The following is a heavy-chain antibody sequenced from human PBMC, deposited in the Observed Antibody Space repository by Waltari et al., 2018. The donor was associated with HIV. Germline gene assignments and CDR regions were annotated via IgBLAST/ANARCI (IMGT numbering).Heavy chain of an antibody. CDR2: IYYSGST. Sequence: QVQLQESGPGLVKPSETLSLTCTVSGGSISSYYWSWIRQPPGKGLEWIGYIYYSGSTNYNPSLKSRVTISVDTSKNQFSLKLSSVTAADTAVYYCARLWGIAPLLGYYGMDVWGQGTTVTVSS. CDR3: ARLWGIAPLLGYYGMDV. D-gene: IGHD3-16*01. CDR1: GGSISSYY. V-gene: IGHV4-59*08. J-gene: IGHJ6*02.